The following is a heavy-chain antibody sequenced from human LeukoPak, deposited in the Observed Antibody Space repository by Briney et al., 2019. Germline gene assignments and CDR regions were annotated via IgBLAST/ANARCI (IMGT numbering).Heavy chain of an antibody. CDR3: ARGAGYCSGGSCYPAYFDY. D-gene: IGHD2-15*01. V-gene: IGHV4-34*01. CDR1: GGSFSGYY. Sequence: SETLSLTCAVYGGSFSGYYWSWIRQPPGKGLEWIGYIYHSGSTYYNPSLKSRVTISVDRSKNQFSLKLSSVTAADTAVYYCARGAGYCSGGSCYPAYFDYWGQGTLVTVSS. CDR2: IYHSGST. J-gene: IGHJ4*02.